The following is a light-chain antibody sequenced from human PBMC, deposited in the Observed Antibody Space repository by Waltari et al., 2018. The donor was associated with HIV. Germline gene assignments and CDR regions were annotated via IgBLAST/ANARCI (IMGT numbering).Light chain of an antibody. V-gene: IGLV2-11*02. CDR2: DVS. Sequence: QSALPQPRSVSGSPGQSIIISCSGTNYDLGAYNYVSWYQQHPGKAPNLVLFDVSDRPSGVPDRFSGSKSGNTASLTISGLRAEDEADYYCSSYAGDYRVFGTGTKLTVL. CDR3: SSYAGDYRV. J-gene: IGLJ3*02. CDR1: NYDLGAYNY.